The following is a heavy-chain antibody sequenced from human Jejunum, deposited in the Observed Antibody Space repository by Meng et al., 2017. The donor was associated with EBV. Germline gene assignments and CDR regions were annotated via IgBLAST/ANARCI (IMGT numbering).Heavy chain of an antibody. CDR1: GYTFSSYA. CDR3: ARDWGGDYLDY. J-gene: IGHJ4*02. D-gene: IGHD3-10*01. Sequence: QVQLVQSGSELKNPGASVKVSCKASGYTFSSYAMNWVRRAPGQGLKWMGWINTKTGNPTYAQGFTGRFVFSLDTSVGTAYLQISSLKAEDTAVYYCARDWGGDYLDYWGQGALVTVSS. CDR2: INTKTGNP. V-gene: IGHV7-4-1*02.